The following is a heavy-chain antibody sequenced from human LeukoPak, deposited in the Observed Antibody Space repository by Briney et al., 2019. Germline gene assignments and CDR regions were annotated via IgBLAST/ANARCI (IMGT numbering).Heavy chain of an antibody. D-gene: IGHD3-10*01. J-gene: IGHJ4*02. CDR1: GYSISSGYY. V-gene: IGHV4-38-2*02. CDR2: IYHSGST. Sequence: SETLSLTCTVSGYSISSGYYWGWIRQPPGKGLEWIGSIYHSGSTYYNPSLKSRVTISVDTSKNQFSLKLSSVTAADTAVYYCAITMVRGPFDYWGQGTLVTVSS. CDR3: AITMVRGPFDY.